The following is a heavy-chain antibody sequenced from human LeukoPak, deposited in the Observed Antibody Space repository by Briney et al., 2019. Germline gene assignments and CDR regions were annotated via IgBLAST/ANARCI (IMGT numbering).Heavy chain of an antibody. Sequence: GGSLRLSCAASGFTFSSFATSWVRQAPGKGLEWVSGISASGGSTYYADSVKGRFTISRHNSENTLYLQMNSLRAEDTAVYYCARQLSIVGATSAAFDIWGQGTMVTVSS. J-gene: IGHJ3*02. CDR1: GFTFSSFA. D-gene: IGHD1-26*01. CDR2: ISASGGST. V-gene: IGHV3-23*01. CDR3: ARQLSIVGATSAAFDI.